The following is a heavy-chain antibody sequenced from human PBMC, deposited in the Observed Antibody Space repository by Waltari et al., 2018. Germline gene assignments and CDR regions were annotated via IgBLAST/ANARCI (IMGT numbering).Heavy chain of an antibody. J-gene: IGHJ6*03. V-gene: IGHV1-24*01. D-gene: IGHD2-8*01. CDR3: ATTPDCTNGVCYKDYYYYMDV. CDR1: GYTLTELS. CDR2: FDPEDGET. Sequence: QVQLVQSGAEVKKPGASVKVSCKVSGYTLTELSMHWVRQAPGKGLEWMGGFDPEDGETIYAQKFQGRVTMTEDTSTDTAYMELSSLRSEDTAVYYCATTPDCTNGVCYKDYYYYMDVWGKGTTVTVSS.